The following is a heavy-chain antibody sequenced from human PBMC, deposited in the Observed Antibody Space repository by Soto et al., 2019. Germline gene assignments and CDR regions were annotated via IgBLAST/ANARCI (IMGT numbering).Heavy chain of an antibody. CDR1: GGSFSGYY. V-gene: IGHV4-34*01. D-gene: IGHD1-26*01. CDR2: INHSGST. J-gene: IGHJ4*02. Sequence: QVQLQQWGAGLLKPSETLSLTCAVYGGSFSGYYWSWIRQPPGKGLEWIGEINHSGSTNYNPSLTSSVTISVDTSKNPFSLKLRSVTAADTAVYYCARGPGLNDEGDTTSRGYSFDYWGQGTLVTVSS. CDR3: ARGPGLNDEGDTTSRGYSFDY.